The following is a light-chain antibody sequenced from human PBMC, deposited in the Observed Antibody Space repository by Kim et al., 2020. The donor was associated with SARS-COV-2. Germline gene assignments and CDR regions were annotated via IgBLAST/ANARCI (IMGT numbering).Light chain of an antibody. J-gene: IGKJ1*01. V-gene: IGKV1-16*01. CDR3: QQYETYPRT. Sequence: DIQMTQSPSSLSASVGDRVTISCRASQDLRNNLAWFQQNPGKAPKSLMYSASSLESGVPSRFSGSGSGTEFTLTIYSLQPDDFATYYCQQYETYPRTFGRGTKVDIK. CDR2: SAS. CDR1: QDLRNN.